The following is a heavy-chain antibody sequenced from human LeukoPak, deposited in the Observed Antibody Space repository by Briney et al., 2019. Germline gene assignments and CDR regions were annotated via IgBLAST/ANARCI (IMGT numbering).Heavy chain of an antibody. J-gene: IGHJ4*02. CDR1: GFTFGSYG. CDR2: ISYDGSNK. CDR3: AKSITTYRYNFDY. D-gene: IGHD1-20*01. V-gene: IGHV3-30*18. Sequence: SGRSLRLSCAASGFTFGSYGVHWVRQAPGKGLEWVAVISYDGSNKYYADSVKGRFTISRDNSKNTLYLQMNSLRAEDTAVYYCAKSITTYRYNFDYWGQGTLVTVSS.